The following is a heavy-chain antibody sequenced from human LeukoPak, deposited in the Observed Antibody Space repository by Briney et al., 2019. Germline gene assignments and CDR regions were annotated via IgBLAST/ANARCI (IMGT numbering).Heavy chain of an antibody. V-gene: IGHV4-4*02. CDR1: GGSISSSNW. Sequence: SETLSLTCAVSGGSISSSNWWSWVRQPPGKGLEWIGEIYHSGSTNYNPSLKSRVTISVDTSKNQFSLKLSSVTAADTAVYYCARARSDYDYVWGSYLVSVTYNDYWGQGTLVTVSS. CDR2: IYHSGST. J-gene: IGHJ4*02. CDR3: ARARSDYDYVWGSYLVSVTYNDY. D-gene: IGHD3-16*02.